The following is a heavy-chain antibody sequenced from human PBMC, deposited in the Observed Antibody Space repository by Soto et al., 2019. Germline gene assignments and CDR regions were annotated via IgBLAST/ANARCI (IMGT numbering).Heavy chain of an antibody. J-gene: IGHJ4*02. V-gene: IGHV3-30*18. CDR3: AKDNPAVAY. CDR1: GFSFSNYG. D-gene: IGHD2-21*01. Sequence: QLGGSLRLSCAASGFSFSNYGMHWVRQGPGKGLEWVAIVSYDGRDQYYADSVKGRFTISRDNSKNTLYLQMNGLTVEDTAVYYCAKDNPAVAYWGQGTLVTVSS. CDR2: VSYDGRDQ.